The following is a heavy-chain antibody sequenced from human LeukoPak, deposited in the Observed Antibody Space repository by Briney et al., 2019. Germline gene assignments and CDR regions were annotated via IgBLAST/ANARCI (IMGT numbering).Heavy chain of an antibody. J-gene: IGHJ4*02. V-gene: IGHV3-23*01. D-gene: IGHD6-19*01. CDR1: GYTFSSYA. Sequence: TGGSLRLSCAASGYTFSSYAMSWVRQAPGKGLEWVSAISGSGGSTYYADSVKGRFTISRDNSKNTLYLQMSSLRAEDTAVYYCAKALLPIAVAEVVFDYWGQGTLVTVSS. CDR3: AKALLPIAVAEVVFDY. CDR2: ISGSGGST.